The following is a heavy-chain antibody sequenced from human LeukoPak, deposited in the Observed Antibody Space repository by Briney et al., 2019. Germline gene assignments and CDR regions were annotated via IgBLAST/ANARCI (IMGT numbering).Heavy chain of an antibody. Sequence: SETLSLTCTVSGGSISSGSYFWNWVRQPAGKGLEWIGRIFSSGHTNYNPSPKSRVTISVDTSKNQFSLKLSSVTAADTAVYYCARRKLWFGESTLDYWGQGTLVTVSS. V-gene: IGHV4-61*02. D-gene: IGHD3-10*01. CDR1: GGSISSGSYF. CDR2: IFSSGHT. CDR3: ARRKLWFGESTLDY. J-gene: IGHJ4*02.